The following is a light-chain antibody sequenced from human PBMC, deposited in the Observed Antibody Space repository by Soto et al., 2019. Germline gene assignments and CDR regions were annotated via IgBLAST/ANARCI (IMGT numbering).Light chain of an antibody. CDR3: QQYNAWPLT. V-gene: IGKV3-15*01. CDR2: GAF. CDR1: QSVRSS. Sequence: EIVMTQSPVTLSVSPGERATLSCRASQSVRSSLALYQQKPGQAPSLLIYGAFARATGIPTRFSGTGSGTEFTLTISSLQSEDFALYYCQQYNAWPLTFGQGTKVDIK. J-gene: IGKJ1*01.